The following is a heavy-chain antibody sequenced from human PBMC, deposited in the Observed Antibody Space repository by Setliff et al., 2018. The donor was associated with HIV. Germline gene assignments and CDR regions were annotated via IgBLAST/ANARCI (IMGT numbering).Heavy chain of an antibody. CDR1: GGSFSGYY. D-gene: IGHD5-18*01. J-gene: IGHJ4*02. Sequence: SETLSLTCAVYGGSFSGYYWSWIRQPPGKGLKWIGEIIPSGSTNYNPSLKSRVTISVDTSKNQFSLKLSSVTAADTAVYYCARARYTAMEYYFDYWGQGTLVTVSS. CDR2: IIPSGST. V-gene: IGHV4-34*12. CDR3: ARARYTAMEYYFDY.